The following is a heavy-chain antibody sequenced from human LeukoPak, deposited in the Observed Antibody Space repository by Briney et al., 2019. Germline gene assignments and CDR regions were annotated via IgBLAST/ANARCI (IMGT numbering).Heavy chain of an antibody. D-gene: IGHD5-24*01. V-gene: IGHV4-39*07. CDR1: GFTFSSYG. J-gene: IGHJ4*02. CDR3: AREQRQIDY. CDR2: IYYSGST. Sequence: GTLRLSCAASGFTFSSYGMSWVRQAPGKGLEWIGSIYYSGSTYYNPSLKSRVTISVDTSKNQFSLRLSSVTAADTAVYYCAREQRQIDYWGQGTLVTVSS.